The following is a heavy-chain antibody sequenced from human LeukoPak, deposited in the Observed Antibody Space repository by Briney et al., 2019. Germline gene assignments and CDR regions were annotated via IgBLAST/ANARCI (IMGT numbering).Heavy chain of an antibody. J-gene: IGHJ5*01. CDR1: GVSISSYY. CDR3: ATSKSHFEWFDS. D-gene: IGHD4-11*01. CDR2: VYYNGST. Sequence: SETLSLTCTVSGVSISSYYWSWIRQPPGKGLEWIGYVYYNGSTKYNPSLKGRITIAEDTSKNQFSLNRISVTAADTAVYYSATSKSHFEWFDSWGQGTLVTVSS. V-gene: IGHV4-59*01.